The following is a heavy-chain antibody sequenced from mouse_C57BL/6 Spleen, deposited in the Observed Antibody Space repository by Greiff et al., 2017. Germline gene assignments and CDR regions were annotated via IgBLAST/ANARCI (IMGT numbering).Heavy chain of an antibody. V-gene: IGHV2-2*01. Sequence: QVQLQQSGPGLVPPSQSLSITCTVSGFSLTSYGVHWVRQSPGKGLEWLGVIWSGGSTDYNAAFISRLSISKDNSKSQVFFKMNSLQADDTAIYYCARNRDYGAMDYWGQGTSVTVSS. CDR3: ARNRDYGAMDY. CDR2: IWSGGST. CDR1: GFSLTSYG. D-gene: IGHD1-1*02. J-gene: IGHJ4*01.